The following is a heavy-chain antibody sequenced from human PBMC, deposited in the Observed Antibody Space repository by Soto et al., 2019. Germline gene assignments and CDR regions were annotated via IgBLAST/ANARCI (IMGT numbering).Heavy chain of an antibody. V-gene: IGHV4-4*02. CDR3: GRVPNTVKYYYYRDV. CDR2: IYHSGST. Sequence: QVQLQESGPGLVKPSGTLSLTCAVSSGSISSSNWWSWVRQPPGKGLEWIGEIYHSGSTNYNPSLRRRVTISVDKSKNQFPLKLSSVTAADTALYYCGRVPNTVKYYYYRDVWGKGTTVTVSS. D-gene: IGHD4-17*01. J-gene: IGHJ6*03. CDR1: SGSISSSNW.